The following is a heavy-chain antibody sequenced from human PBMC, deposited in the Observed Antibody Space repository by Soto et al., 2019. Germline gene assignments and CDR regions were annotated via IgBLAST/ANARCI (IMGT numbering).Heavy chain of an antibody. CDR1: GYTFTSYG. CDR2: ISAYNGNT. D-gene: IGHD3-9*01. V-gene: IGHV1-18*01. J-gene: IGHJ4*02. Sequence: QVQLVQSGAEVKKPGASVKVSCKSSGYTFTSYGISWVRQAPGQGLEWMGWISAYNGNTNYAQKLQGRVTMTTDTSTSTAYMELRSLRSDDTAVYYCARSGGYYDILTGYLDYYFDYWGQGTLVTVSS. CDR3: ARSGGYYDILTGYLDYYFDY.